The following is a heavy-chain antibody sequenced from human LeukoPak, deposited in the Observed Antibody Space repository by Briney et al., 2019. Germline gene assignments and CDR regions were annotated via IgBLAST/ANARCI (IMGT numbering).Heavy chain of an antibody. CDR1: GFPFSSYA. CDR3: ARDRRPYYGSGSYPDY. J-gene: IGHJ4*02. Sequence: PGGSLRLSCSASGFPFSSYAMHWVRQAPGKGLEYVSAISDSGGSTYYADSVKGRFTISRDNAKNSLYMQMNSLRAEDTAVYYCARDRRPYYGSGSYPDYWGQGTLVTVSS. D-gene: IGHD3-10*01. V-gene: IGHV3-64*04. CDR2: ISDSGGST.